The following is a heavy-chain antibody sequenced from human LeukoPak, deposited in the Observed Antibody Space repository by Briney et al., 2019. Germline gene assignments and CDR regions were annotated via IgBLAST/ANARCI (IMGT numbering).Heavy chain of an antibody. D-gene: IGHD3-16*01. CDR2: IYTSGST. CDR1: GGSISSYY. CDR3: AREPLTYLQGDWFDP. V-gene: IGHV4-4*07. Sequence: SETLSLTCTVSGGSISSYYWSWIRQPAGKGLEWIGRIYTSGSTNYNPSLKSRVTMSVDTSKNQFSLKLSSVTAADTAVYYCAREPLTYLQGDWFDPWGQGTLATVSS. J-gene: IGHJ5*02.